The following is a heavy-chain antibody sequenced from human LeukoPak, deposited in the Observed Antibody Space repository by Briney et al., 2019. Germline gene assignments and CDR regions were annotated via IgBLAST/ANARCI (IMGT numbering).Heavy chain of an antibody. J-gene: IGHJ4*02. D-gene: IGHD3-3*01. Sequence: SETLSLTCTVSGDSINSAAYYWSSIRQHPGKGLEWIGYIYYSGSTSYNTSLQRRVTISIDTSKHQFSLKLSSVPAADTAVYYCARDNDFWSGYYSFDFWGRGTLVTVSS. V-gene: IGHV4-31*03. CDR2: IYYSGST. CDR1: GDSINSAAYY. CDR3: ARDNDFWSGYYSFDF.